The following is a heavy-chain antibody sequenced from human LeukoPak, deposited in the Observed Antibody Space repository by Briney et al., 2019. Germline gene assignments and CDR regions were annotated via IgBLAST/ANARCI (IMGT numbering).Heavy chain of an antibody. D-gene: IGHD5-18*01. CDR2: ISYSGGT. Sequence: SETLSLTCTVSGGSISSYYCTWIRQSPGKGLEWIGYISYSGGTNYHPSLKSRVTISMDTSKNQFSLKLNSVTAADTAVYYCATGDTWFDYWGQGTLVTVSS. V-gene: IGHV4-59*01. J-gene: IGHJ4*02. CDR3: ATGDTWFDY. CDR1: GGSISSYY.